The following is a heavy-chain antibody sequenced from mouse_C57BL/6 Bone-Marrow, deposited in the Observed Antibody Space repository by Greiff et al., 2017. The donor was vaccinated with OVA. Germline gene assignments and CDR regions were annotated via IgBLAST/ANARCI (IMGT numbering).Heavy chain of an antibody. CDR1: GYTFTSYW. V-gene: IGHV1-55*01. CDR2: IYPGSGST. Sequence: VQLQQPGAELVKPGASVKMSCKASGYTFTSYWITWVKQRPGQGLEWIGDIYPGSGSTNYNEKFKSKATLTVATSSSTAYMQLSSLTSDDSAVYYCARKEYYYAMDYWGQGTSVPVSS. CDR3: ARKEYYYAMDY. J-gene: IGHJ4*01.